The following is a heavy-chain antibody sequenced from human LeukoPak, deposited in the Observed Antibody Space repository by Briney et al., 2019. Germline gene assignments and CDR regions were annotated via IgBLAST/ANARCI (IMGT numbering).Heavy chain of an antibody. D-gene: IGHD3-10*01. CDR3: ARALWSGPVYYGMDV. V-gene: IGHV3-53*01. J-gene: IGHJ6*02. CDR2: IYSGGST. Sequence: GGSLRLSCAASGFTVSSNYMSWVRQAPGKGLEWVSVIYSGGSTYYADSVKGRFTISRDNSKNTLYLQMNSLRAEDTAVYYCARALWSGPVYYGMDVWGQGTTVTVSS. CDR1: GFTVSSNY.